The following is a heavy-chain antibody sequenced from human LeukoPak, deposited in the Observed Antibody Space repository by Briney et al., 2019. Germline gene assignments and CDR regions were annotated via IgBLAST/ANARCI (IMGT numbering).Heavy chain of an antibody. Sequence: SVTLSLTCAVYGGSFSGYYWSWIRQPPGKGLEWIGEINHSGSTNYNPSLKSRVTISVDTSKNQFSLKLSSVTAADTAVYYCARVRYGGFDAFDIWGQGTMVTVSS. V-gene: IGHV4-34*01. D-gene: IGHD4-23*01. J-gene: IGHJ3*02. CDR3: ARVRYGGFDAFDI. CDR1: GGSFSGYY. CDR2: INHSGST.